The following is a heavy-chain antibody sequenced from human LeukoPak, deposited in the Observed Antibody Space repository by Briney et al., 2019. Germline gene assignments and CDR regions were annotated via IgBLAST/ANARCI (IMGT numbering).Heavy chain of an antibody. CDR2: INPSGGST. CDR1: GFGFSIYY. CDR3: ARDRGDGYKYFDY. J-gene: IGHJ4*02. Sequence: GASVKVSCKASGFGFSIYYMHWLRQAPGQGLEWMGIINPSGGSTSYAQKFQGRVTMTRDTSTSTVYMELSSLRSEDTAVYYCARDRGDGYKYFDYWGQGTLVAVSS. V-gene: IGHV1-46*01. D-gene: IGHD5-24*01.